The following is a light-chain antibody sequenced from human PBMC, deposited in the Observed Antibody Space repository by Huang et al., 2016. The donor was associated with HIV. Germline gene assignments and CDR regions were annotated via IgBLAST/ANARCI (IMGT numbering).Light chain of an antibody. CDR1: QRGSSY. J-gene: IGKJ4*01. CDR2: DAS. V-gene: IGKV3-11*01. Sequence: EIVLTQSPATLSLSPGERATLSCRASQRGSSYLAWYQKKPGQAPRLLVYDASNRATGIPARFSGSGSGTYFTLTISSLEPEDFAVYYCQQRSNWPPRITFGGGTKVEIK. CDR3: QQRSNWPPRIT.